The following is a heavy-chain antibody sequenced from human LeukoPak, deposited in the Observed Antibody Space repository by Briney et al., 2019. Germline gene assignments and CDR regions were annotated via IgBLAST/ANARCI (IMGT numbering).Heavy chain of an antibody. V-gene: IGHV1-69*04. Sequence: SVKVSCKASGGTFSSYAISWVRQAPGQGLEWMGRIIPILGIANHAQKFQGRVTITADKSTSTAYMELSSLRSEDTAVYYCSQDGGRSTHYWGQGTLVTVSS. CDR2: IIPILGIA. CDR3: SQDGGRSTHY. D-gene: IGHD3-16*01. J-gene: IGHJ4*02. CDR1: GGTFSSYA.